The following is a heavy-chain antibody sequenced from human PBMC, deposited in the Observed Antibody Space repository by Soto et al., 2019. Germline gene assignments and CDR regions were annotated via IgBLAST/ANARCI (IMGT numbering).Heavy chain of an antibody. V-gene: IGHV4-39*01. D-gene: IGHD3-10*01. CDR3: ARLYYGSGSYYAYYYYGMDV. J-gene: IGHJ6*02. CDR2: IYYSGST. Sequence: PSETLSLTCTVSGGSISSSSYYWGWIRQPPGKGLEWIGSIYYSGSTYYNPSLKSRVTISVDTSKNQFSLKLSSVTAADTAVYYCARLYYGSGSYYAYYYYGMDVWGQGTTVTVSS. CDR1: GGSISSSSYY.